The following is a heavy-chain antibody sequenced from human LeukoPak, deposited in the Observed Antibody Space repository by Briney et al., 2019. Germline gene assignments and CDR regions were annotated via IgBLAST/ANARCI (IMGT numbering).Heavy chain of an antibody. CDR2: IYTSGST. V-gene: IGHV4-61*02. J-gene: IGHJ4*02. D-gene: IGHD2-2*01. CDR3: ARGSPTYCSSTSCHYYFDY. Sequence: SETLSLTCTVSGGSISSGSYYWSRIRQPAGKGLEWIGRIYTSGSTNYNPSLKSRVTISVDTSKNQFSLKLSSVTAADTAVYYCARGSPTYCSSTSCHYYFDYWGQGTLVTVSS. CDR1: GGSISSGSYY.